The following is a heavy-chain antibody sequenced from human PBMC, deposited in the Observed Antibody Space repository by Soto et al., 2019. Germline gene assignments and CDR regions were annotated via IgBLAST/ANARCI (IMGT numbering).Heavy chain of an antibody. CDR2: ISSSSSYI. J-gene: IGHJ6*02. D-gene: IGHD6-13*01. CDR3: ARASIAAAGTGTIYYYYGMDV. CDR1: GFTFSSYS. Sequence: EVQLVESGGGLVKPGGSLRLSCASSGFTFSSYSMNWVRQAPGKGLEWVSSISSSSSYIYYADSVKGRFTISSDNAKNSLYQQMNSLREQDTDVYYCARASIAAAGTGTIYYYYGMDVWGQGTTVTFSS. V-gene: IGHV3-21*01.